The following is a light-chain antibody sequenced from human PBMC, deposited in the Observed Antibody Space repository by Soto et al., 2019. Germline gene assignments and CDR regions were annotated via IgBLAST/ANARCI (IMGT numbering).Light chain of an antibody. J-gene: IGLJ1*01. Sequence: QSVLTQPASVSGSPGQSLTISCTGTSSYVGGYNYVAWYQQHPGKAPKLIIYDVINRPSGVSNRFSGSKSGNTASLTISGLQADDEADYYCSSYTSSNTYVFVSGTKVTVL. CDR3: SSYTSSNTYV. CDR1: SSYVGGYNY. CDR2: DVI. V-gene: IGLV2-14*01.